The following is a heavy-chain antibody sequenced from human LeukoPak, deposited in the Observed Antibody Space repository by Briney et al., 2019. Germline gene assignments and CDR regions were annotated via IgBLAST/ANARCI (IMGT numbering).Heavy chain of an antibody. CDR1: GFTFSNYA. J-gene: IGHJ5*02. D-gene: IGHD4-17*01. Sequence: GASLRLSCAASGFTFSNYAKNWVRQAPGKGLEWVSGISASGGNTYYADSVKGRFTISRDNSKNTLYLQMHSLRAEDTAVYYCAKEYGDYGPDWFDPWGQGNLVTVSS. V-gene: IGHV3-23*01. CDR3: AKEYGDYGPDWFDP. CDR2: ISASGGNT.